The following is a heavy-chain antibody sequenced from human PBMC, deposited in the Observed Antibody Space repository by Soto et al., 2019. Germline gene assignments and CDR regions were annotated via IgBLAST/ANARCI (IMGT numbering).Heavy chain of an antibody. Sequence: QVQLVESGGGVVQPGRSLRLSCAASGFTFNSYGMHWVRQAPGKGLEWLAVIWADGDTKFYADSVKGRITISRDNSKNTLYLQMDSLRPEDTAAYYCNVGSSWTLPQNDHWGQGTLVTVSS. J-gene: IGHJ4*02. CDR2: IWADGDTK. CDR1: GFTFNSYG. CDR3: NVGSSWTLPQNDH. D-gene: IGHD6-13*01. V-gene: IGHV3-33*01.